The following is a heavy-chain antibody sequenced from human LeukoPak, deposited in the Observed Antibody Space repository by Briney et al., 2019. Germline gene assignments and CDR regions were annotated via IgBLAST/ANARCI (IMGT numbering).Heavy chain of an antibody. V-gene: IGHV3-30*03. CDR2: ISYDGSNK. D-gene: IGHD6-6*01. CDR3: ASIAGRNYFDY. CDR1: GFTFSSYG. Sequence: GGSLRLSCAASGFTFSSYGMHWVRQAPGKGLEWVAVISYDGSNKYYADSVKGRFTISRDNSKNTLYLQMNSLRAEDTAVYYCASIAGRNYFDYWGQGTLVTVSS. J-gene: IGHJ4*02.